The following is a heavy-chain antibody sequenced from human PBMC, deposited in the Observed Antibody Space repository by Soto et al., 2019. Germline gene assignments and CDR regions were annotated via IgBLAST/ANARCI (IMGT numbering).Heavy chain of an antibody. Sequence: QLQLQESGPGLVKPSETLSLTCTVSGGSISSSSYYWGWIRQPPGKGLEWIGSIYYSGSTYYNPSLKSRVTISVDTSKNQFSLKLSSVTAADTAVYYCARTNQIVLVPAAEYYFDYWGQGTLVTVSS. CDR2: IYYSGST. J-gene: IGHJ4*02. CDR1: GGSISSSSYY. D-gene: IGHD2-2*01. V-gene: IGHV4-39*01. CDR3: ARTNQIVLVPAAEYYFDY.